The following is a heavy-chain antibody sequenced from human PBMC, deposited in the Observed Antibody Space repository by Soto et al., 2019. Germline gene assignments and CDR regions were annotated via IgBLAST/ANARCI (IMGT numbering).Heavy chain of an antibody. J-gene: IGHJ4*02. D-gene: IGHD2-15*01. CDR2: IWYDGSNK. Sequence: GGSLRLSCAASGFTFSSYGMHWVRQAPGKGLEWVAVIWYDGSNKYYADSVKGRFTISRDNSKNTLYLQMNSLRAEDTAVYYCARDPLGYCSGGSCLLTPSYYFDYWGQGTLVTVSS. CDR3: ARDPLGYCSGGSCLLTPSYYFDY. CDR1: GFTFSSYG. V-gene: IGHV3-33*01.